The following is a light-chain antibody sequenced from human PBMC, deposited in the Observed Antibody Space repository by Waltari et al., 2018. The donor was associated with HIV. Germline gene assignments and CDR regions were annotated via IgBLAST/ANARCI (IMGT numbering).Light chain of an antibody. Sequence: QSVLTQPPSVSAAPGQKVTISCSGNISNIGNNYLSWYQQLPGTAPKLLIYDTNKRPSGIPDRFSGSKSGTTATLGITGLQTGDEADYYCGTWDTSLSAVVFGGGTTLTVL. V-gene: IGLV1-51*01. CDR3: GTWDTSLSAVV. J-gene: IGLJ3*02. CDR2: DTN. CDR1: ISNIGNNY.